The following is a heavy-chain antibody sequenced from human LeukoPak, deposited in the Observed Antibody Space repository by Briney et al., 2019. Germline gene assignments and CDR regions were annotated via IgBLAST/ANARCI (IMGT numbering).Heavy chain of an antibody. Sequence: GGSLGLSCAASGFTFSSYAMSWVRQAPGKGLEWVSVISASGGSTYYADSVKGRFTISRDNSKNTLYLQVNSLRVQDTAVYYGAKVVVRGSYYFDYWGQGTLVTVSS. V-gene: IGHV3-23*01. D-gene: IGHD2-15*01. CDR2: ISASGGST. CDR1: GFTFSSYA. CDR3: AKVVVRGSYYFDY. J-gene: IGHJ4*02.